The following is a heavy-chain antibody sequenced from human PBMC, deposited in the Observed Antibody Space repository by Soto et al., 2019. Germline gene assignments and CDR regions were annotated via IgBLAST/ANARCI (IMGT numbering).Heavy chain of an antibody. V-gene: IGHV4-39*01. J-gene: IGHJ4*02. D-gene: IGHD2-8*02. CDR3: TTLASGHFDS. Sequence: QLRESGPGLLKPSETLSLTCTVSGGSISSPSYNWGWVRQPPGKGPEWIGTIFYSGTTQYNPSLRSRLAMSVDMSKSQVSLTLTSVTAADTAVYYCTTLASGHFDSWGQGAQVTVSS. CDR2: IFYSGTT. CDR1: GGSISSPSYN.